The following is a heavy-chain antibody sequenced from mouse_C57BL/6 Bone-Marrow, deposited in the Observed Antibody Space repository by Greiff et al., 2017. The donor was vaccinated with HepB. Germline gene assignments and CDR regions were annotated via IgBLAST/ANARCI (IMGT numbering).Heavy chain of an antibody. J-gene: IGHJ3*01. CDR1: GFTFSSYG. Sequence: DVKLVESGGDLVKPGGSLKLSCAASGFTFSSYGMSWVRQTPDKRLEWVATISSGGSYTYYPDSVKGRFTISRDNAKNTLYLQMSSLKSEDTAMYYCARQLHTGAYWGQGTLVTVSA. CDR2: ISSGGSYT. V-gene: IGHV5-6*02. CDR3: ARQLHTGAY. D-gene: IGHD2-1*01.